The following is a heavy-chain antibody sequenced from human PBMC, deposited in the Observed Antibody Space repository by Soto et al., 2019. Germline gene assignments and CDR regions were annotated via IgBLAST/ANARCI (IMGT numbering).Heavy chain of an antibody. J-gene: IGHJ4*02. D-gene: IGHD3-9*01. Sequence: QVTLKESGPVLVKPTETLTLTCTVSGFSLSNARMGVSWIRQPQGKALEWLAHIFSNDEKSYSTSLKSRLTISKDTSKSQVVLTMTNMDPVDTATYYCARINDILTGFDYWGQGTLVTVSS. CDR2: IFSNDEK. CDR1: GFSLSNARMG. V-gene: IGHV2-26*01. CDR3: ARINDILTGFDY.